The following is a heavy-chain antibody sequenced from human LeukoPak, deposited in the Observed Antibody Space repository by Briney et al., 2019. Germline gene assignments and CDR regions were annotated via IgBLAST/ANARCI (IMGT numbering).Heavy chain of an antibody. CDR1: GGSISSGSYY. CDR3: ARGLTVVTPPDY. J-gene: IGHJ4*02. V-gene: IGHV4-61*02. CDR2: IYTSGST. Sequence: PSQTLPLTCTVSGGSISSGSYYWSWIRQPAGKGLEWIGRIYTSGSTNYNPPLKSRVTISVDTSKNQFSLKLSSVTAADTAVYYCARGLTVVTPPDYWGQGTLVTVSS. D-gene: IGHD4-23*01.